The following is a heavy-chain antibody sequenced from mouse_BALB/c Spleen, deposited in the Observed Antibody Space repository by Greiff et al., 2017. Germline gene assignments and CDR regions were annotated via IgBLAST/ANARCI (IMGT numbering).Heavy chain of an antibody. CDR3: TRDGAYGSSGFAY. V-gene: IGHV5-6-4*01. D-gene: IGHD1-1*01. Sequence: EVKLMESGGGLVKPGGSLKLSCAASGFTFSSYTMSWVRQTPEKRLEWVATISSGGSYTYYPDSVKGRFTISRDNAKNTLYLQMSSLKSEDTAMYYCTRDGAYGSSGFAYWGQGTLVTVSA. J-gene: IGHJ3*01. CDR2: ISSGGSYT. CDR1: GFTFSSYT.